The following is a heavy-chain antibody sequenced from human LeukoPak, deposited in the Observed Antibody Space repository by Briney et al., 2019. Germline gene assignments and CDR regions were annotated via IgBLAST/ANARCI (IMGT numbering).Heavy chain of an antibody. V-gene: IGHV4-34*01. J-gene: IGHJ4*02. Sequence: SETLSLTCAVYGGSFSGYYWSWLRQPPGKGLEWIGEINHSGSTNYNPSLKSRVTISVDTSKNQFSLKLSSVTAADTAVYYCARGRRFYYGSGSCFDYWGQGTLVTVSS. CDR1: GGSFSGYY. CDR2: INHSGST. D-gene: IGHD3-10*01. CDR3: ARGRRFYYGSGSCFDY.